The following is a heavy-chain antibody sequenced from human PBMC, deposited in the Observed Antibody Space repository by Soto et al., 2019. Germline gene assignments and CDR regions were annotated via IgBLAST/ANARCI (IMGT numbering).Heavy chain of an antibody. J-gene: IGHJ6*02. V-gene: IGHV4-4*07. Sequence: PSETLSLTCTVSGGSISSYYWSWIRQPAGKGLEWIGRIYTSGSTNYNPSLKSRVTMSVDTSKNQFSLKLSSVTAADTAVYYCARGSYDSSGYAFYYYYGMDVWGQGTTVTAP. CDR2: IYTSGST. D-gene: IGHD3-22*01. CDR1: GGSISSYY. CDR3: ARGSYDSSGYAFYYYYGMDV.